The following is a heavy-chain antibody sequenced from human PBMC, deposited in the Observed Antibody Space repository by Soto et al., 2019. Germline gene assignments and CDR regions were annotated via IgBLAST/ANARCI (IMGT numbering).Heavy chain of an antibody. J-gene: IGHJ6*02. Sequence: GASVKVSCKASGGTFSSYTISWVRQAPGQGLEWMGRIIPIFGTANYAQKIQGRVTITADKSTSTAYMELSSLRSEDTAVYYCARGAYDFWSGYSSASYYYYGMDVWGQGTTVTVSS. CDR1: GGTFSSYT. CDR3: ARGAYDFWSGYSSASYYYYGMDV. D-gene: IGHD3-3*01. CDR2: IIPIFGTA. V-gene: IGHV1-69*08.